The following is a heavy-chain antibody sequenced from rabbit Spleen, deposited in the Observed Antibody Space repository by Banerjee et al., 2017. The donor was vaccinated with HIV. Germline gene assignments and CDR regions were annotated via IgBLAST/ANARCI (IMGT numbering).Heavy chain of an antibody. CDR3: ASAYGGYGYFNL. CDR1: GFRFSFNNDYV. CDR2: INSRSSSSGVS. D-gene: IGHD6-1*01. J-gene: IGHJ4*01. Sequence: QQQLVESGGGLVRPGASLTLTCKASGFRFSFNNDYVMCWVRQAPGKGLEWIACINSRSSSSGVSHYASWARGRFTVSTTSSTTVTLQMTRLTAADTATYFCASAYGGYGYFNLWGQGTLVTVS. V-gene: IGHV1S45*01.